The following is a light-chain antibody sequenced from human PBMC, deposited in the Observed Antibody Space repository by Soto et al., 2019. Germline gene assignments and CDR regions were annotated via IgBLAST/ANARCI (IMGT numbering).Light chain of an antibody. CDR2: DNS. CDR1: SSTIGDNF. CDR3: GTWDSSLSVWV. J-gene: IGLJ3*02. Sequence: QSVLTQPPSVSAAPGQKVTISCSGSSSTIGDNFVSWYQQFPGTAPKLLIYDNSQRPSGIPDRFSGSKSGTSATLAIAGLQTGDEADYYCGTWDSSLSVWVFGGGTKLTVL. V-gene: IGLV1-51*01.